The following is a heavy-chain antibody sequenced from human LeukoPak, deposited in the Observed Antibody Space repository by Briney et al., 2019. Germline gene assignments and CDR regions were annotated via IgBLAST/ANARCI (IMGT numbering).Heavy chain of an antibody. CDR3: AGQSGKGLSLLDYYYYMDV. D-gene: IGHD3-3*01. J-gene: IGHJ6*03. V-gene: IGHV4-39*01. CDR1: GGSISSSSYY. CDR2: IYHSGST. Sequence: SETLSLTCTVSGGSISSSSYYWGWIRQPPGKGLEWIGGIYHSGSTYYNPSLKSRVTISVDTSKNQFSLKLSSVTAADTAVYYCAGQSGKGLSLLDYYYYMDVWGKGTTVTVSS.